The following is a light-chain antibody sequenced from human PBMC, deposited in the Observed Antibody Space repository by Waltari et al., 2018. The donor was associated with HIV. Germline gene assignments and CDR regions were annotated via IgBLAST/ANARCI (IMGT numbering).Light chain of an antibody. CDR2: GAS. J-gene: IGKJ3*01. Sequence: EIVMTQSPATLSVSPGERATLSCRASHSVSSNLAWYQQKPGQAPRLLIDGASTGATGIPARFSGSGSWTEFTLTISSLQSEDFAVDYCQQYNNWLGFTFGPGTKLDIK. CDR1: HSVSSN. CDR3: QQYNNWLGFT. V-gene: IGKV3-15*01.